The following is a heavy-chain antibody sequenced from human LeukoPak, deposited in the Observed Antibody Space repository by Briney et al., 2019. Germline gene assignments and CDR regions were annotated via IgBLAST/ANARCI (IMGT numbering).Heavy chain of an antibody. J-gene: IGHJ1*01. CDR2: LYYSGTN. V-gene: IGHV4-59*08. D-gene: IGHD6-13*01. CDR1: GGFITSYY. Sequence: SETLSLTRTVSGGFITSYYWSWLRQPPGKGLEWIGYLYYSGTNQYNPSLKSRVTISADKSKNQISLSLRSVTATDTAIYYCARHVAATGIADYFQYWGQGSLVTVSS. CDR3: ARHVAATGIADYFQY.